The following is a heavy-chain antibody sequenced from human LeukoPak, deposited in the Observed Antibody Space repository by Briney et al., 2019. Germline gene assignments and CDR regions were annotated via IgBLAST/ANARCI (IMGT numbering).Heavy chain of an antibody. D-gene: IGHD3-10*01. CDR2: ITWNSGNI. J-gene: IGHJ4*02. Sequence: GGSLGLSCAASGFTFDDYAMHWVRQAPGKGLEWVSGITWNSGNIAQADSVKGRFTISRDNAKNSLHLQMDSLRPEDTALYYCAKSRGYHGSGREPFDYWGQGTLVTASS. CDR3: AKSRGYHGSGREPFDY. CDR1: GFTFDDYA. V-gene: IGHV3-9*01.